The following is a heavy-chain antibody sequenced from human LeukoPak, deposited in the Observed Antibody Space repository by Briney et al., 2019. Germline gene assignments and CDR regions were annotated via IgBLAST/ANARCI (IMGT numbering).Heavy chain of an antibody. Sequence: GGSLRLSCAASGFTVSSNYMSWVRQAPGKGLEWVSVVYGGDTTYYADSVKGRFTISRDNSKNTLYLQMNSLRAEDTAVYYCASTYSSSWHLFDYWGQGTLVTVSS. D-gene: IGHD6-13*01. CDR2: VYGGDTT. V-gene: IGHV3-66*01. CDR3: ASTYSSSWHLFDY. CDR1: GFTVSSNY. J-gene: IGHJ4*02.